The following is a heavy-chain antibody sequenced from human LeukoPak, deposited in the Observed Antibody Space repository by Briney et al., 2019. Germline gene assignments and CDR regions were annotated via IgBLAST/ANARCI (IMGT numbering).Heavy chain of an antibody. CDR1: GFTFSDYY. CDR3: AKDMSWDGSGSWPDY. CDR2: ISGSTTYI. J-gene: IGHJ4*02. V-gene: IGHV3-11*05. Sequence: PGGSLRLSCAASGFTFSDYYMSWIRQAPGKGLEWVSSISGSTTYIYYADSVKGRFTISRDNAKNSLYLQMNSLRAEDTALYYCAKDMSWDGSGSWPDYWGQGTLVTVSS. D-gene: IGHD3-10*01.